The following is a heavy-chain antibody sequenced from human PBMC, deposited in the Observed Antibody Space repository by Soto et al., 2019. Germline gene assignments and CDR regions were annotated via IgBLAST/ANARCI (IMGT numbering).Heavy chain of an antibody. CDR1: GLTFSHAW. CDR2: IKSKTDGGTT. J-gene: IGHJ6*02. V-gene: IGHV3-15*01. CDR3: TTLSQYCTNGICYYHNYGMDV. D-gene: IGHD2-8*01. Sequence: EVLLVESGGGSVKPGGSLRLSCAASGLTFSHAWMSWVRQAPGKGLEWVGHIKSKTDGGTTDYAAPVKDRFTISRDDSKNTLHLQINSLKAEDTAVYYCTTLSQYCTNGICYYHNYGMDVWGQGTTVTFSS.